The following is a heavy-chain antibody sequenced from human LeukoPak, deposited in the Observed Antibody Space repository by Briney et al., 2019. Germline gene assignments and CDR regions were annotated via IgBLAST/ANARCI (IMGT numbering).Heavy chain of an antibody. CDR2: INHSGST. Sequence: PSETLSLTCAVYGGSFSDYFWSWIRQSPGEGLEWIGEINHSGSTNYNPSLKSRVTISVDTSKNQFSLKLTSVTAADTAVYYCARARVNGKFDYWGQGILVTVSS. J-gene: IGHJ4*02. CDR3: ARARVNGKFDY. CDR1: GGSFSDYF. V-gene: IGHV4-34*01. D-gene: IGHD1-14*01.